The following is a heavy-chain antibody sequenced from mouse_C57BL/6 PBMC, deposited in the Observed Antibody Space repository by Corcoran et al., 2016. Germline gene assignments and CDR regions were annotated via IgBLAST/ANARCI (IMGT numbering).Heavy chain of an antibody. CDR3: ARRSTYYYAMDY. Sequence: DVQLQESGPGLVKPSQSLSLTCSVTGYSITSGYYWNWIRQFPGNKLEWMGYISYDGSNNYNPSLKNRISITRDTPKNQFFLKLNSVTTEDTATYYCARRSTYYYAMDYWGQGTSVTVSS. CDR2: ISYDGSN. J-gene: IGHJ4*01. V-gene: IGHV3-6*01. CDR1: GYSITSGYY.